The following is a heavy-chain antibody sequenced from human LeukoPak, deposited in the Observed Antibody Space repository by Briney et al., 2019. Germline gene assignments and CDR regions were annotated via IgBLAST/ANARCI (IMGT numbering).Heavy chain of an antibody. CDR3: ARVYCSSTSCYGARDY. CDR1: GYTFTSYA. V-gene: IGHV1-3*01. D-gene: IGHD2-2*01. J-gene: IGHJ4*02. Sequence: ASVKVSCKASGYTFTSYAMHWVRQAPGQRLEWMGWINAGNGNTKYSQKFQGRVTITRDTSASTAYMGLSSLRSEDTAVYYCARVYCSSTSCYGARDYWGQGTLVTVSS. CDR2: INAGNGNT.